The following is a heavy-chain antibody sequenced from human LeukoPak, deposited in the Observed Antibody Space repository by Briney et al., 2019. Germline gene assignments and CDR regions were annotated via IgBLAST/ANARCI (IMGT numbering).Heavy chain of an antibody. V-gene: IGHV1-18*01. CDR3: AREDKAYYDFWSGYTYFDY. CDR1: GGTFSSYA. J-gene: IGHJ4*02. CDR2: ISAYNGNT. D-gene: IGHD3-3*01. Sequence: GASVKVSCKASGGTFSSYAISWVRQAPGQGLEWMGWISAYNGNTNYAQKLQGRVTMTTDTSTSTAYMELRSLRSDDTAVYYCAREDKAYYDFWSGYTYFDYWGQGTLVTVSS.